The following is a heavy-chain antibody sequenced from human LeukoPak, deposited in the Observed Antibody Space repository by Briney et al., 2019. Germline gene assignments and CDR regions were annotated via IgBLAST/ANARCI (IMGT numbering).Heavy chain of an antibody. Sequence: GGSLRLSCAASGFTVSNNYMSWVRQAPGKGLEWVSVIYSGDNTYYVESVKGRFTISRDNSKNTLYLQMNSLRAEDTAVYYCAKMGSSGYFYWGQGTLVTVSS. CDR1: GFTVSNNY. J-gene: IGHJ4*02. D-gene: IGHD3-22*01. V-gene: IGHV3-53*01. CDR2: IYSGDNT. CDR3: AKMGSSGYFY.